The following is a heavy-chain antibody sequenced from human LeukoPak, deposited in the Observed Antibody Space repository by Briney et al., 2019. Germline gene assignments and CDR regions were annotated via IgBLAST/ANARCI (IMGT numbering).Heavy chain of an antibody. V-gene: IGHV1-2*02. CDR1: GCAFTGYY. Sequence: ASVKVSCKASGCAFTGYYVHWIRQAPGLGLEWMGWVNPNRGDTTYAQNVPGRVTMTSDPSISTAYMDLSRLTADDTAVYHCARVVHSSSWSGLGYFDYWGQGTLVAASS. D-gene: IGHD6-13*01. CDR3: ARVVHSSSWSGLGYFDY. J-gene: IGHJ4*02. CDR2: VNPNRGDT.